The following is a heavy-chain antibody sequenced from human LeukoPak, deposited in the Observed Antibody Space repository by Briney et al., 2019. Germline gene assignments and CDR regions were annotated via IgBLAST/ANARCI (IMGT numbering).Heavy chain of an antibody. J-gene: IGHJ4*02. CDR3: ARELSDILTGYNDY. D-gene: IGHD3-9*01. CDR2: INPNSGGT. CDR1: GYTFTGYY. Sequence: ASVKVSCKASGYTFTGYYMHWVRRAPGQGLEWMGWINPNSGGTNYAQKFQGRVTMTRDTSISTAYMELSRLRSDDTAVYYCARELSDILTGYNDYWGQGTLVTVSS. V-gene: IGHV1-2*02.